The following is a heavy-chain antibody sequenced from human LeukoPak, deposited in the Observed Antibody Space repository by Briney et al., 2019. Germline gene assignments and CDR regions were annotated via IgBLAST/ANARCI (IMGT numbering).Heavy chain of an antibody. CDR3: ARAIRVAIFDY. D-gene: IGHD2-21*01. Sequence: PSETLSLTCTVSGGSISTTNYYWGWIRQSPGKGLEWFGCVYYSGSTYYNPSLKSRVTISVDTSQNQFSLNLSSVTAADTAVYYCARAIRVAIFDYWGQGTLVTVSS. J-gene: IGHJ4*02. V-gene: IGHV4-39*07. CDR1: GGSISTTNYY. CDR2: VYYSGST.